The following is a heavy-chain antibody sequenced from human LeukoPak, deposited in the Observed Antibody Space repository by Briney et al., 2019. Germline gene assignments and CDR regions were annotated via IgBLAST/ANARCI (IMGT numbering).Heavy chain of an antibody. CDR2: MNPNSGNT. CDR1: GYTFTSYD. D-gene: IGHD6-6*01. Sequence: ASVKVSCKASGYTFTSYDINWVRQATGQGLEWMGWMNPNSGNTGYAQKFQGRVTMTRNTSISTAYMELSSLRSEDTAVYYCARRRVYPNWSAPWGQGTLVTVSS. V-gene: IGHV1-8*01. J-gene: IGHJ5*02. CDR3: ARRRVYPNWSAP.